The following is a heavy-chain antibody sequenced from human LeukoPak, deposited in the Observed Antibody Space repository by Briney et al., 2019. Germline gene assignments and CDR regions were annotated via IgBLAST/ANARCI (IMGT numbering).Heavy chain of an antibody. CDR1: GGTFSSYA. D-gene: IGHD1-26*01. V-gene: IGHV1-69*13. Sequence: SVKVSCKASGGTFSSYAISWVRQAPGQGLEWMGGIIPIFGTANYAQKFQGRVTITADESTSTAYMELSRLRSDDTAVYYCARGGLSGSYYDYFHHWGQGTLVTVSS. CDR2: IIPIFGTA. J-gene: IGHJ1*01. CDR3: ARGGLSGSYYDYFHH.